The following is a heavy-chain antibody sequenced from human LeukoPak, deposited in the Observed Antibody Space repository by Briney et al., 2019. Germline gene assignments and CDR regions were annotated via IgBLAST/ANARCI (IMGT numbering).Heavy chain of an antibody. Sequence: GGSLRLSCAASGFTFSDYYMSWIRQAPGKGLEWVSYISSSGSTIYYADSVKGRFTISRDNAKNSLYLQMNSLRAEGTAVYYCARVLASGYSSGWENNWFDPWGQGTLVTVSS. CDR2: ISSSGSTI. J-gene: IGHJ5*02. D-gene: IGHD6-19*01. V-gene: IGHV3-11*01. CDR3: ARVLASGYSSGWENNWFDP. CDR1: GFTFSDYY.